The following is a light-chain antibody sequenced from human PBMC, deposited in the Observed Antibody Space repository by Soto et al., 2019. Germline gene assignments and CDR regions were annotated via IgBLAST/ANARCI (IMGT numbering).Light chain of an antibody. J-gene: IGKJ4*01. CDR3: QQYNNWPRAT. CDR1: QSVSSN. CDR2: GAS. V-gene: IGKV3-15*01. Sequence: EFVLTQSPGTLSLSPGERATLSCRASQSVSSNLAWYQQKPGQAPRLLIYGASTRATGIPARFSGSGSGTEFTLTISSLQSEDFAVYYCQQYNNWPRATFGGGTKVDIK.